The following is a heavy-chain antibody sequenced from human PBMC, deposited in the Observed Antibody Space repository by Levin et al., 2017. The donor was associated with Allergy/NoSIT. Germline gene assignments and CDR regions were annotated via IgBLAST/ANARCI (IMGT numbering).Heavy chain of an antibody. CDR3: ARTPYSSGWYRDHTGGMDV. Sequence: KISCKASGGTFSSYAISWVRQAPGQGLEWMGGIIPIFGTANYAQKFQGRVTITADESTSTAYMELSSLRSEDTAVYYCARTPYSSGWYRDHTGGMDVWGQGTTVTVSS. CDR2: IIPIFGTA. CDR1: GGTFSSYA. V-gene: IGHV1-69*01. J-gene: IGHJ6*02. D-gene: IGHD6-19*01.